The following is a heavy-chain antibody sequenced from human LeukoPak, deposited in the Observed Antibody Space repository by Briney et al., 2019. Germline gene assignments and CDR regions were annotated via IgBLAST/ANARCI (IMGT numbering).Heavy chain of an antibody. CDR3: ARGSPAAAASDY. CDR2: INSSSSYT. Sequence: PGGSLRLSCAASGFTFSSYSMNWVRQAPGKGLEWVSSINSSSSYTYYADSVKGRFTISRDNTKNSLYLQMNSLRAEDTAVYYCARGSPAAAASDYWGQGTLVTVSS. V-gene: IGHV3-21*01. D-gene: IGHD6-13*01. J-gene: IGHJ4*02. CDR1: GFTFSSYS.